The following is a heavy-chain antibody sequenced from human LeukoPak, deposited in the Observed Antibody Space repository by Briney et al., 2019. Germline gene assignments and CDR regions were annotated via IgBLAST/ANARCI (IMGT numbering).Heavy chain of an antibody. D-gene: IGHD3-22*01. CDR1: GGSVSTPHY. CDR2: IYYGGST. Sequence: PSETLSLTCTVSGGSVSTPHYWGWIRQPPGKGREWIGSIYYGGSTSYNASLRSRVTTSVDTSKNQFSLKLSSVTAADTAVYYCAKSTYYYDTFVNAFDFWGQGTVVTVSS. CDR3: AKSTYYYDTFVNAFDF. V-gene: IGHV4-39*07. J-gene: IGHJ3*01.